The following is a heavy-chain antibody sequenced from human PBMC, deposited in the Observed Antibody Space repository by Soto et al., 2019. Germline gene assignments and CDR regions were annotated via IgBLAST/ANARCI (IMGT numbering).Heavy chain of an antibody. J-gene: IGHJ4*02. V-gene: IGHV3-23*01. CDR2: ISGSGGST. CDR3: AKDGRPPDG. CDR1: GFTFISYA. Sequence: PGGSLRLSCASSGFTFISYAMRWVRQAPGKGLEWVSAISGSGGSTYYADSVKGRFTISRDNSKNTLYLQMNSLRAKDTAVYYCAKDGRPPDGWGQGTLVTVSS.